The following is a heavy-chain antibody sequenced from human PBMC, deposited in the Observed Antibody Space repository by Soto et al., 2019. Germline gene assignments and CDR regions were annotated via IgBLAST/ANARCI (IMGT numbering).Heavy chain of an antibody. CDR1: GGSFSGYY. V-gene: IGHV4-34*01. CDR3: ASGSYFTSHFDY. CDR2: INHSGST. D-gene: IGHD1-26*01. Sequence: PSETLSLTCAVYGGSFSGYYWSWIRQPPGKGLEWIGEINHSGSTNYNPSLKSRVTISVDTSKNQFSLKLSSVTAADTAVYYCASGSYFTSHFDYWGQGTLVTVSS. J-gene: IGHJ4*02.